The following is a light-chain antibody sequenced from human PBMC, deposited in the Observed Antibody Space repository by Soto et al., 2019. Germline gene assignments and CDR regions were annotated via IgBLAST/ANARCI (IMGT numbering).Light chain of an antibody. CDR3: QHYHSFSIT. Sequence: EIVLTQSPATLSVSPGERVTLSCRASQNLHSFLNWYQQRPGQAPRPLIYDGSKRAAGVPDRISGDGSGTDYTLTISNLRPDDFATYYCQHYHSFSITCGQGTRREIK. V-gene: IGKV3-11*01. J-gene: IGKJ5*01. CDR2: DGS. CDR1: QNLHSF.